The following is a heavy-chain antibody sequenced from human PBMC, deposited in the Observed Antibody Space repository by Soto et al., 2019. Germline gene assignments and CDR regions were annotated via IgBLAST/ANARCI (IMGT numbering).Heavy chain of an antibody. J-gene: IGHJ5*01. V-gene: IGHV3-30*03. D-gene: IGHD6-6*01. CDR2: ISYGGSNK. Sequence: LRLSCAADGFTFSNYGMHWVRQAPGEGLDWVAVISYGGSNKYYADSVKGRFTISRDNSKNTLYLQMNSLRSEDTAVYYFARDLQPKAPRSYPGSFDSWGQGTLVTVSS. CDR3: ARDLQPKAPRSYPGSFDS. CDR1: GFTFSNYG.